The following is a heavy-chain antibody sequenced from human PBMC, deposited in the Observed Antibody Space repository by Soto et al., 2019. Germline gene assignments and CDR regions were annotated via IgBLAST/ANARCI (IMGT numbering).Heavy chain of an antibody. D-gene: IGHD2-2*01. J-gene: IGHJ5*02. CDR1: GCTFNNYA. Sequence: PGGALRLSWAASGCTFNNYATHWVRQAPGKGLEWVAVISNDGSNKYYADSVKGRFTISRDNSMNTLYLQMNSLRGEDTTVYYCARVIKGFCISTSSFQFDPWGQGTLLTISS. CDR2: ISNDGSNK. CDR3: ARVIKGFCISTSSFQFDP. V-gene: IGHV3-30-3*01.